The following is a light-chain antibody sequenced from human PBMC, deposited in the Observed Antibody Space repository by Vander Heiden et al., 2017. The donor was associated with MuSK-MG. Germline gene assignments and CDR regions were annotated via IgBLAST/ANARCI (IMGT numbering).Light chain of an antibody. Sequence: DIQMNQSPSSLSASVGDRVTITCRASQSISSYLNWYQQKPGEAPKLLIYAASSLQSGLPSRFSGSGSGTDFTLTISSLQPEDFATYYCQQCYSTPYTFGQGTKLEIK. J-gene: IGKJ2*01. CDR1: QSISSY. V-gene: IGKV1-39*01. CDR3: QQCYSTPYT. CDR2: AAS.